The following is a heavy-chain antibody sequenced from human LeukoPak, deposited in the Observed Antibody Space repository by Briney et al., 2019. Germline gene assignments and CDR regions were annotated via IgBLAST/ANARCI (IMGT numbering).Heavy chain of an antibody. CDR3: ARLGLVGGFEWFDP. V-gene: IGHV4-38-2*02. J-gene: IGHJ5*02. D-gene: IGHD2-8*02. Sequence: SETLSLTCTVSGYSISSGYYWGWIRQPPGKGLEWIGSIYHSGSTNYNPSLKSRVTISVDTSKNQFSLKLSSVTAADTAVYYCARLGLVGGFEWFDPWGQGTLVTVSS. CDR1: GYSISSGYY. CDR2: IYHSGST.